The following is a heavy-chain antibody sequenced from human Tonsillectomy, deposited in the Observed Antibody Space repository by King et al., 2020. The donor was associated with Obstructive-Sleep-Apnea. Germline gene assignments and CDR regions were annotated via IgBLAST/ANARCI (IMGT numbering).Heavy chain of an antibody. J-gene: IGHJ6*02. Sequence: VQLVESGAEVKKPGASVKVYCKASGYSFTDYYMHWVRQAPGQGLEWMGWINPNSGGTNYAQKFQGWITMTRDTSISTAYMSLSRLRSDDTAVYYCARLGLTVSGYDYSALDVWGQGTTVTVSS. CDR3: ARLGLTVSGYDYSALDV. CDR1: GYSFTDYY. V-gene: IGHV1-2*04. D-gene: IGHD5-12*01. CDR2: INPNSGGT.